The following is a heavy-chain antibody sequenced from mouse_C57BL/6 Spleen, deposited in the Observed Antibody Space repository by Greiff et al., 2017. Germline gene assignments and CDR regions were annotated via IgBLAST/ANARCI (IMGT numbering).Heavy chain of an antibody. CDR1: GYTFTSYW. CDR3: ARREGLRLAY. CDR2: IDPSDSYT. D-gene: IGHD2-4*01. Sequence: VQLQQPGAELVMPGASVKLSCKASGYTFTSYWMHWVKQRPGQGLEWIGEIDPSDSYTNYNQKFKGKSTLTVDKSSSTAYLQLSSLTSEDSAVYYCARREGLRLAYWGKGTLVTVSA. V-gene: IGHV1-69*01. J-gene: IGHJ3*01.